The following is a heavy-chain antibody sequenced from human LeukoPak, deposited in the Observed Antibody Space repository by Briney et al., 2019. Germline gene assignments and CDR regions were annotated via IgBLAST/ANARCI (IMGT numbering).Heavy chain of an antibody. CDR1: GFTFSSYG. Sequence: GGSLRLSCAASGFTFSSYGMHWVRQAPGKGLEWVAFIQYDGSNKYYADSVKGRFTISRDNSKNTLYLQMNSLRAEDTAVYYCAKDKDYYDSSGLMYYFDYWGQGTLVTVSS. CDR3: AKDKDYYDSSGLMYYFDY. J-gene: IGHJ4*02. CDR2: IQYDGSNK. D-gene: IGHD3-22*01. V-gene: IGHV3-30*02.